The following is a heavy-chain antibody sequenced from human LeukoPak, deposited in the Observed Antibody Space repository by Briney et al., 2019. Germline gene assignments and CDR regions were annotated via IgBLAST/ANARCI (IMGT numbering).Heavy chain of an antibody. CDR2: IKQDGSEK. CDR1: GFTFSSYW. Sequence: GGSLRLSCAASGFTFSSYWMSWVRQAPGKGLEWVANIKQDGSEKYYVDSVKGRFTISRDNAKHSLYLQMNSLRAEDTAVFYCARDFIVSYYDSSGCRYWGQGTLVTVSS. CDR3: ARDFIVSYYDSSGCRY. V-gene: IGHV3-7*05. D-gene: IGHD3-22*01. J-gene: IGHJ4*02.